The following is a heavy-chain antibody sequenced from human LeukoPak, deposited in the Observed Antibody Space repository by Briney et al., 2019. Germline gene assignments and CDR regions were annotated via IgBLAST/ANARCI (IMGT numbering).Heavy chain of an antibody. V-gene: IGHV4-34*01. Sequence: SETLSLTCAVYGGSFSGYYWSWIRQPPGKGLVWIGEINHSGSTNYNPSLKSRVTISVDTSKNQFSLKLSSVTAADTAVYYCARERIRYYYDSSGYRANWFDPWGQGTLVTVSS. CDR1: GGSFSGYY. J-gene: IGHJ5*02. CDR2: INHSGST. D-gene: IGHD3-22*01. CDR3: ARERIRYYYDSSGYRANWFDP.